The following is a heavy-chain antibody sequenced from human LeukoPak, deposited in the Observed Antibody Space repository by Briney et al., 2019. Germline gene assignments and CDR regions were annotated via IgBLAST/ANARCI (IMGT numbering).Heavy chain of an antibody. J-gene: IGHJ5*02. CDR3: ARDLTIVVVPAATGRPGWFDP. Sequence: SVKISCKASGGTFSSYAISWVRQAPGQGLEWMGGIIPIFGTADYAQKFQGRVTITADESTSTAYMELSSLRSEDTAVYYCARDLTIVVVPAATGRPGWFDPWGQGTLVTVSS. CDR1: GGTFSSYA. D-gene: IGHD2-2*01. V-gene: IGHV1-69*01. CDR2: IIPIFGTA.